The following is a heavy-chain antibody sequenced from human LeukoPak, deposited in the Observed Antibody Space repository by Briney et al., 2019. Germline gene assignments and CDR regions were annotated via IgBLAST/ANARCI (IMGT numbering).Heavy chain of an antibody. V-gene: IGHV3-21*04. D-gene: IGHD2-2*02. CDR2: ISSSSRYI. CDR3: AKDRPYCSNTTCYINAFDI. Sequence: GGSLRLSCAASEFTFSDYSMNWVRQAPGKGLEWVASISSSSRYIYYADSVKGRFTISRDNSKNTLYLQMNSLRAEDTAAYYCAKDRPYCSNTTCYINAFDIWGQGTLVTVSS. J-gene: IGHJ3*02. CDR1: EFTFSDYS.